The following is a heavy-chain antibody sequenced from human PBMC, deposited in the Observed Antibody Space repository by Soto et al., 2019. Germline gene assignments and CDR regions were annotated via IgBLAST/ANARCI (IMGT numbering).Heavy chain of an antibody. V-gene: IGHV1-2*02. D-gene: IGHD4-17*01. CDR1: GYTFTDHY. Sequence: QVQLVQSGAEVKKPGASVKVSYVASGYTFTDHYIHWGRQAPGQGLEWMGWINPHSGDTIYAQKFQGRVTLTRDTSISTAYMELSRLRSDDTVVYYCARGRTVNFYGMDVWGQGTTVTVSS. J-gene: IGHJ6*02. CDR2: INPHSGDT. CDR3: ARGRTVNFYGMDV.